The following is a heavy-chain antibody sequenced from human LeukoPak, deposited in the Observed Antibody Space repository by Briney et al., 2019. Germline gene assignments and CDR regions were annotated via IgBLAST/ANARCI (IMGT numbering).Heavy chain of an antibody. CDR1: GGSINGYY. V-gene: IGHV4-59*13. J-gene: IGHJ4*02. CDR2: IYYSGST. CDR3: ARAAGGVTQFFDS. D-gene: IGHD3-10*01. Sequence: PSETLSLTCTVSGGSINGYYWNWIRQPPGKGLEWIGFIYYSGSTNYNPSLKSRVTISVDTSKNQFSLKLTSMTAADTAVYYCARAAGGVTQFFDSWGQGTLVTVSS.